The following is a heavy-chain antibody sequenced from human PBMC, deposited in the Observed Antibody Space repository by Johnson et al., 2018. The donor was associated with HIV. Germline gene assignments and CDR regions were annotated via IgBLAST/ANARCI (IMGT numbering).Heavy chain of an antibody. CDR2: ITYDGRNK. J-gene: IGHJ3*02. Sequence: QEQLVESGGGVMQPGKSLRLSCEASGFTFRSYAMHWVRQAPGKGLEWVAVITYDGRNKYYTDSVKGRFTISRDNSKNTLYLQMNSLRAEDTAVYYCAKDLFPEREDDVFDIWGQGTMVTVSS. D-gene: IGHD1-26*01. V-gene: IGHV3-30*14. CDR1: GFTFRSYA. CDR3: AKDLFPEREDDVFDI.